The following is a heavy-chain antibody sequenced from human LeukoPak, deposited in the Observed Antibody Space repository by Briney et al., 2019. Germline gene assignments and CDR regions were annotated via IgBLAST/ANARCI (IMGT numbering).Heavy chain of an antibody. CDR1: GYTFTGYY. CDR3: ARYLRVEVHPCSLFY. J-gene: IGHJ4*02. Sequence: ASVKVSCKASGYTFTGYYMHWVRQAPGQGPEWMGWINPKIGVPNYAQKFQGRVTMTSDTSISTAYMNFSRLRSDDKAMYYCARYLRVEVHPCSLFYWGQGTLVTVSS. CDR2: INPKIGVP. V-gene: IGHV1-2*02. D-gene: IGHD3-10*02.